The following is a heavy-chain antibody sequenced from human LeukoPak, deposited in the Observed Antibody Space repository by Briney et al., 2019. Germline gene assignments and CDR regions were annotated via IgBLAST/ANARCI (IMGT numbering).Heavy chain of an antibody. CDR2: IYYSGST. V-gene: IGHV4-59*01. CDR1: GGSISSYY. Sequence: SDTLSLTCTVSGGSISSYYWSWIRQPPGKGLEWIGYIYYSGSTNYNPSLKSRVTISVDTSKNQFSLKLSSVTAADTAVYYCARDSTVVTSAFDIWGQGTMVTVSS. D-gene: IGHD4-23*01. CDR3: ARDSTVVTSAFDI. J-gene: IGHJ3*02.